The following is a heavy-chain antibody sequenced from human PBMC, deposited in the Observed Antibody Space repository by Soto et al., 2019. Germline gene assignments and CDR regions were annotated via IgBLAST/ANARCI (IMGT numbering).Heavy chain of an antibody. CDR1: GYTFTSYA. J-gene: IGHJ4*02. V-gene: IGHV1-3*01. CDR2: INAGNGNT. Sequence: ASVKVSCKASGYTFTSYAMHWVRQAPGQRLEWMGWINAGNGNTKYSQKFQGRVTITRDTSASTAYMELSSLRSEDTAVYHCARDLEVGATYYFDYWGQGTLVTVSS. D-gene: IGHD1-26*01. CDR3: ARDLEVGATYYFDY.